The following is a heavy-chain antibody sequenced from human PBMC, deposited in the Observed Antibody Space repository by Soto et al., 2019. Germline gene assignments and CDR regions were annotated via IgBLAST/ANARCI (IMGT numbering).Heavy chain of an antibody. CDR1: GGSISSSNW. CDR3: ARGEAYYYYGMDV. J-gene: IGHJ6*02. CDR2: IYHSGST. Sequence: SETLSLTCAVSGGSISSSNWWSWVRQPPGKGLEWIGEIYHSGSTNYNPSLKSRVTISVDKSKNQFSLKLSSVTAADTAVYYCARGEAYYYYGMDVWGQGTTVTVSS. D-gene: IGHD1-26*01. V-gene: IGHV4-4*02.